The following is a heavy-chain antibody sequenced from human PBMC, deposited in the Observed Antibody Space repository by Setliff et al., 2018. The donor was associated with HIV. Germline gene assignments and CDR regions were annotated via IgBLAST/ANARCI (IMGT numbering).Heavy chain of an antibody. D-gene: IGHD5-18*01. CDR1: GGTFSSYT. Sequence: SVKVSCKASGGTFSSYTISWVRQAPGQGLEWMGRIIPILGIANYAQKFQGRVTITADKSTSAAYMELSSLRSEDTAVYYCVTRGYSYGYFDYWGQGTLVTVSS. J-gene: IGHJ4*02. CDR3: VTRGYSYGYFDY. CDR2: IIPILGIA. V-gene: IGHV1-69*02.